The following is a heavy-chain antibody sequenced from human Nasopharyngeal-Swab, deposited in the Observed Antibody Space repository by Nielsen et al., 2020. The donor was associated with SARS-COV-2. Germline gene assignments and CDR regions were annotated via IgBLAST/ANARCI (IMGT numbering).Heavy chain of an antibody. D-gene: IGHD6-13*01. V-gene: IGHV5-51*01. CDR2: IYPVDSDT. J-gene: IGHJ3*02. CDR1: GYSFTSYW. CDR3: ARHVGSSWYLDAFDI. Sequence: KVSCKGSGYSFTSYWIGWVRQMPGKGLQWMGIIYPVDSDTRYSPSFQGQVTISADKSISTAYLQWSSLKASDTAMYYCARHVGSSWYLDAFDIWGQGTMVTVSS.